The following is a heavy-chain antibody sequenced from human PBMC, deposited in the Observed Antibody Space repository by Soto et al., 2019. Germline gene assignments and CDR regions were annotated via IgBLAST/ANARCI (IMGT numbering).Heavy chain of an antibody. D-gene: IGHD3-16*01. Sequence: TSETLSLTCTVSGGSISSSSYYWGWIRQPPGKGLEWIGSIYYSGSTYYNPSLKSRVTISVDTSKNQFSLKLSSVTAADTAVYYCAREGVGAVNWFDPWGQGTLVTVSS. J-gene: IGHJ5*02. CDR2: IYYSGST. CDR1: GGSISSSSYY. V-gene: IGHV4-39*02. CDR3: AREGVGAVNWFDP.